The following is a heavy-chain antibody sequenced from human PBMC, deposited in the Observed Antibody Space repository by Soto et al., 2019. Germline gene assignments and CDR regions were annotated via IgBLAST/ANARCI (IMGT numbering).Heavy chain of an antibody. D-gene: IGHD2-2*01. V-gene: IGHV3-33*01. CDR1: GFTFSSYG. J-gene: IGHJ6*03. Sequence: QVQLVESGGGVVQPGRSLRLSCAASGFTFSSYGMHWVRQAPGKGLEWGAVIWYDGSNKYYADSVKGRFTISRDNSKNKLYLQMNSLRAEDTAVYYGARDLVVVGPAVGGMDVWGKGTTVTVSS. CDR2: IWYDGSNK. CDR3: ARDLVVVGPAVGGMDV.